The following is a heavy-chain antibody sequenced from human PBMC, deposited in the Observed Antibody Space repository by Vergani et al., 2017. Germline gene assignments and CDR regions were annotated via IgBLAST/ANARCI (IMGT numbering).Heavy chain of an antibody. V-gene: IGHV3-53*01. D-gene: IGHD6-13*01. Sequence: VQLVESGGGVVQPGRSLRLSCAASGFTVSSNYMSWVRQAPGKGLEWVSVIYSGGSTYYADSVKGRFTISRDNSKNTLYLQMNSLRAEDTAVYYCARGQGDSSSWYPSQSFDYWGQGTLVTVSS. CDR3: ARGQGDSSSWYPSQSFDY. CDR2: IYSGGST. J-gene: IGHJ4*02. CDR1: GFTVSSNY.